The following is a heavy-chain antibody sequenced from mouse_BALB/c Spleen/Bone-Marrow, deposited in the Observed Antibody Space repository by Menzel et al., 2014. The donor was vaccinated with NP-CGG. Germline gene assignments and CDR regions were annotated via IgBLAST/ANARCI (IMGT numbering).Heavy chain of an antibody. V-gene: IGHV7-3*02. J-gene: IGHJ2*01. CDR3: ARDVRHLDY. CDR2: IRNKANGYTT. Sequence: EVKLVESGGGLVQPGGSLRLSCTTSGFTFTDYYMSWVRQPPGKALEWLGFIRNKANGYTTEYSASVKGRSTISRDNSQSILYLQVNTLRAEDSATYYCARDVRHLDYWAHATTLTASS. CDR1: GFTFTDYY.